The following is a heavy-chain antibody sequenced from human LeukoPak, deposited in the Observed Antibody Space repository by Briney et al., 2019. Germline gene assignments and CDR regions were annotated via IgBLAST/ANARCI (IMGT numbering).Heavy chain of an antibody. D-gene: IGHD6-19*01. Sequence: GGSLRLSRAAPGFTVYNYGLHWLRQPPGNGPVSMAVIWYDGIKKYYGDSVKGRFAMSRDNSENTLYLQMDSLRVEDTAVYYCARGKYSSGWYYFDYWGQGTLVTVSS. CDR1: GFTVYNYG. CDR3: ARGKYSSGWYYFDY. J-gene: IGHJ4*02. V-gene: IGHV3-33*01. CDR2: IWYDGIKK.